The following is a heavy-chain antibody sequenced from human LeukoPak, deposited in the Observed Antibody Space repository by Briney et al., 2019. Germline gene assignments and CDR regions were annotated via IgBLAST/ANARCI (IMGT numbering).Heavy chain of an antibody. V-gene: IGHV4-59*01. J-gene: IGHJ6*03. CDR3: ARAQGTVTTYYYYYYMDV. CDR2: IYYSGST. D-gene: IGHD4-11*01. CDR1: GGSISGYY. Sequence: PSETLSLTCTVSGGSISGYYWSWIRQPPGKGLEWIGYIYYSGSTNYNPSLKSRVTISVDTSKNQFSLKLSSVTAADTAVYYCARAQGTVTTYYYYYYMDVWGKGTTVTVSS.